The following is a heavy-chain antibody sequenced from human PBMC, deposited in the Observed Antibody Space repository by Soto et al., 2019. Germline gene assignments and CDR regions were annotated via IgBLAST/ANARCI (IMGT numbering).Heavy chain of an antibody. Sequence: SETLSLTCAVYGGSFSGYYWSWIRQPPGKGLEWIGEINHSGSTNYNPSLKSRVTISVDTSKNQFSLKLSSVTAADTAVYYCARGRSGYCSGGSCYFADYWGQGTLVTVSS. CDR3: ARGRSGYCSGGSCYFADY. D-gene: IGHD2-15*01. V-gene: IGHV4-34*01. CDR2: INHSGST. CDR1: GGSFSGYY. J-gene: IGHJ4*02.